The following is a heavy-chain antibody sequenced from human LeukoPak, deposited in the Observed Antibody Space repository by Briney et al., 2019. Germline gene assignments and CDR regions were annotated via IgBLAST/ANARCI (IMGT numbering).Heavy chain of an antibody. V-gene: IGHV3-48*01. J-gene: IGHJ6*03. CDR3: ARSGRSYYMDV. CDR2: ISSGSSTI. CDR1: GFTFSSYS. Sequence: GGSLRLSCAASGFTFSSYSMNWVRQAPGKVLEWVSYISSGSSTIYYADSVKGRFTISRDNAKNSLYLQMNSLRAEDTAVYYCARSGRSYYMDVWGKGTTVTVSS. D-gene: IGHD1-26*01.